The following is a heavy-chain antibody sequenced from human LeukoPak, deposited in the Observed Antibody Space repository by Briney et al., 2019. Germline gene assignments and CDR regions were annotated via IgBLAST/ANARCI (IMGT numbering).Heavy chain of an antibody. J-gene: IGHJ4*02. CDR3: AKDRVIAVAGIGDY. V-gene: IGHV3-23*01. CDR2: ISGSGGRT. CDR1: GFTFSSYA. Sequence: GGSLRLSCAASGFTFSSYAMSWGRQAPGNGLEWLSAISGSGGRTYYADSVKGRFTISRDNSKNTLYLQMNSLRAEDTAVYYCAKDRVIAVAGIGDYWGQGTLVTVSS. D-gene: IGHD6-19*01.